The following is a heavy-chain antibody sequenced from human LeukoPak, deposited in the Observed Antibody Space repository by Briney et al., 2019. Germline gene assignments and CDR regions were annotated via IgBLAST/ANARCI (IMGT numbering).Heavy chain of an antibody. CDR1: GFTFSSYM. J-gene: IGHJ5*02. Sequence: GGSLRLSCAASGFTFSSYMMTWVRQAPGKGLEWVANIKPDGGEKFYVDSVRGRFTISRDNAKNSLYLQMNSLRAEDTAVYYCAREMFRWFDPWGQGTLVTVSS. CDR3: AREMFRWFDP. CDR2: IKPDGGEK. V-gene: IGHV3-7*01. D-gene: IGHD3-10*02.